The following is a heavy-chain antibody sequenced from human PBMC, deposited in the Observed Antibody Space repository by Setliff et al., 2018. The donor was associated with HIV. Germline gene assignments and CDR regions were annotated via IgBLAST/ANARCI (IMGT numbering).Heavy chain of an antibody. Sequence: SETLSLTCAVSGDSIGTYSWHWLRQPPGKGLEWIGYIYGSGSTSYNPSLKSRVTISVDTSKNQFSLKLSSVTAADTAVYYCARHSPSDYWGQGTLVTVSS. CDR2: IYGSGST. CDR3: ARHSPSDY. V-gene: IGHV4-59*08. CDR1: GDSIGTYS. J-gene: IGHJ4*02.